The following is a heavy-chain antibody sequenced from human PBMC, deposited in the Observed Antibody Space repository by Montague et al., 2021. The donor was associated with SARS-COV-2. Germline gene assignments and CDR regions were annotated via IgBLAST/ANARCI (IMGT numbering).Heavy chain of an antibody. Sequence: SETLSLTCTVSAGPLSSRSNYWGWIRQPPGMGLQWIGSVDSAGSTYYSQSLKSRVTISLDTSKNQFSLKLSSVTAADTAVYYCARDEYNRYWYKYWGQGALVTVSS. CDR2: VDSAGST. D-gene: IGHD2-8*02. J-gene: IGHJ4*02. CDR3: ARDEYNRYWYKY. V-gene: IGHV4-39*07. CDR1: AGPLSSRSNY.